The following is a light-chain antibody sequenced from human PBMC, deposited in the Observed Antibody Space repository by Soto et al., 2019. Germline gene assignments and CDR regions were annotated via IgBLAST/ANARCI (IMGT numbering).Light chain of an antibody. J-gene: IGLJ1*01. V-gene: IGLV2-14*01. CDR2: DVT. CDR3: GSITRSSTSV. CDR1: SSDVGGFEY. Sequence: QSALGQPASVSGSPGQSITISCTGTSSDVGGFEYVSWYQHQPGKAPKRIIYDVTKRPSGVSNRSSGSKSGNTASLTISGIQAEDEGDYYCGSITRSSTSVFGTGTKVTVL.